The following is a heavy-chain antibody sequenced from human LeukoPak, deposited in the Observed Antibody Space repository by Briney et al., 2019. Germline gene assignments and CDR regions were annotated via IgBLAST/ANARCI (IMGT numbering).Heavy chain of an antibody. D-gene: IGHD3-10*01. V-gene: IGHV1-2*02. Sequence: ASVKVSCKASGYTFTGYYMHWVRQAPGQGLEWMGWINPNSGGTNYAQKLQGRVTMTTDTSTSTAYMELRSLRSDDTAVYYCARDLRDRYGSGSYYNLPPGYWGQGTLVTVSS. CDR2: INPNSGGT. CDR1: GYTFTGYY. CDR3: ARDLRDRYGSGSYYNLPPGY. J-gene: IGHJ4*02.